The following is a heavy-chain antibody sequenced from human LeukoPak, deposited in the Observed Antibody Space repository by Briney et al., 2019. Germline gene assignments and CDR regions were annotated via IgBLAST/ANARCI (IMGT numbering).Heavy chain of an antibody. CDR3: TRDTDDVLTGDDAFDV. CDR2: ISRSGSTT. V-gene: IGHV3-11*04. J-gene: IGHJ3*01. Sequence: GGSLRLSCAASGFTLSDYYMSWIRQAPGKGLEWVSYISRSGSTTYYAGSVKGRFTISRDNAESSVYLQMNSLRVDDTGLYYCTRDTDDVLTGDDAFDVWGQGTVVTVSS. CDR1: GFTLSDYY. D-gene: IGHD3-9*01.